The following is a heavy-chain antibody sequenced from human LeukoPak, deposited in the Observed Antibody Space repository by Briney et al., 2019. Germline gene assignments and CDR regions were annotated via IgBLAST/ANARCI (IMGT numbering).Heavy chain of an antibody. Sequence: GGSLRLSCAASGFTFNNYGMHWVRQAPGKGLEWVAIISYDGSNKYYPDSVKGRFTISRDNSENTVYLQMNSLRVEGTAVYFCARPPHSCSSTSCYSQYWGQGTLVTVSP. D-gene: IGHD2-2*02. CDR1: GFTFNNYG. CDR3: ARPPHSCSSTSCYSQY. J-gene: IGHJ1*01. V-gene: IGHV3-30*03. CDR2: ISYDGSNK.